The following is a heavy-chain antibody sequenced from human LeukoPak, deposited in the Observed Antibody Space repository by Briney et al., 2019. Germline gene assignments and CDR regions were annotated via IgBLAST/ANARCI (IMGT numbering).Heavy chain of an antibody. D-gene: IGHD2-21*01. CDR1: GGSISSGSYY. Sequence: SQTLSLTCTVSGGSISSGSYYWSWIRQPAGKGLEWIGRIYTSGSTNYNPSLKSRVTISVDTSKNQFSLKLSSVTAADTAVYYCARSLWSMPHDAFDIWGQGTMVTVSS. CDR3: ARSLWSMPHDAFDI. CDR2: IYTSGST. J-gene: IGHJ3*02. V-gene: IGHV4-61*02.